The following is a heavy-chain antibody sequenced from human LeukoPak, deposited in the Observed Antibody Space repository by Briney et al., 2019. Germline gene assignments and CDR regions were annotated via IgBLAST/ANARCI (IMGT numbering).Heavy chain of an antibody. CDR3: ARAPTFSGWFDY. D-gene: IGHD6-19*01. CDR1: GFTFSTYW. V-gene: IGHV3-21*01. J-gene: IGHJ4*02. CDR2: ISSSSSYI. Sequence: GGSLRLSCAASGFTFSTYWMHWVRQAPGKGLEWVSSISSSSSYIYYADSVKGRFTISRDNAKNSLYLQMNSLRVEDTAVYYCARAPTFSGWFDYWGQGTLVTVSS.